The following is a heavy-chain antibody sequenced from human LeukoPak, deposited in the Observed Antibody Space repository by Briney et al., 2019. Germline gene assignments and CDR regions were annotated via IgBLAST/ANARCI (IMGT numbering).Heavy chain of an antibody. Sequence: SETLSLTCTVSGGSISSYYWSWIRQPPGKGLEWIGYIYYSGSTNYNPSLKSRVTISVDTSKNQFSLKLSSVTAADTAVYYCARVKWLRFPFDYWGQGTLVTVSS. CDR1: GGSISSYY. V-gene: IGHV4-59*12. CDR2: IYYSGST. CDR3: ARVKWLRFPFDY. D-gene: IGHD5-12*01. J-gene: IGHJ4*02.